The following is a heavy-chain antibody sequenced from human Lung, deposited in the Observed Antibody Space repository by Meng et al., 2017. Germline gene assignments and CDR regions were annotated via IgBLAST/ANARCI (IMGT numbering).Heavy chain of an antibody. D-gene: IGHD4-11*01. CDR1: VGSFSDYY. V-gene: IGHV4-34*01. J-gene: IGHJ4*02. CDR3: ARGPTTMAHDFDY. CDR2: INHSGST. Sequence: QVRLQQWGAGLLNPSETLSLTCVVSVGSFSDYYWGWIRQPPGKGLEWIGEINHSGSTNYNPSLESRATISVDTSQNNLSLKLSSVTAADSAVYYCARGPTTMAHDFDYWGQGTLVTVSS.